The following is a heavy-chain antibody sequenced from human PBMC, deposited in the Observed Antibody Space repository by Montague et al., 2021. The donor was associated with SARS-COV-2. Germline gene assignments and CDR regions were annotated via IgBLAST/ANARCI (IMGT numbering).Heavy chain of an antibody. D-gene: IGHD5-12*01. CDR2: IYYTGST. Sequence: SETLSLTCTVSGGSISSYYCSWIRHPPAKGLEWVWYIYYTGSTNYNPSLKSRVTMSVDTSKNQFSLKLSSVTAADTAVYYCASGGATGYGMDVWGQGTMVTVSS. J-gene: IGHJ6*02. CDR1: GGSISSYY. V-gene: IGHV4-59*01. CDR3: ASGGATGYGMDV.